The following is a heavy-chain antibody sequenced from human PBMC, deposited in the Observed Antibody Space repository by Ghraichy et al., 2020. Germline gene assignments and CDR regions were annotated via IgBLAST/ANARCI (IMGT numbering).Heavy chain of an antibody. J-gene: IGHJ3*02. CDR2: IYYSGST. CDR3: ARRQGGHITIFGVVIPLAGGCAFDI. D-gene: IGHD3-3*01. Sequence: SETLSLTCTVSGGSISSSSYYWGWIRQPPGKGLEWIGSIYYSGSTYYNPSLKSRVTISVDTSKNQFSLKLSSVTAADTAVYYCARRQGGHITIFGVVIPLAGGCAFDIWGQGTMVTVSS. CDR1: GGSISSSSYY. V-gene: IGHV4-39*07.